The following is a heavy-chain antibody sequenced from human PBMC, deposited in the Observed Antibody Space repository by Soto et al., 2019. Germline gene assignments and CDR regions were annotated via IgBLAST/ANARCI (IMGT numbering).Heavy chain of an antibody. J-gene: IGHJ5*02. Sequence: GASVKVSCKASGYTFTGYYMHWVRQAPGQGLEWMGWINPNSGGTNYAQKFQGRVTMTRDTSISTAYMELSRLRSDDTAVYYCAREGNSGSYYNWFDPWGQGTLVTVSS. CDR2: INPNSGGT. CDR1: GYTFTGYY. D-gene: IGHD1-26*01. V-gene: IGHV1-2*02. CDR3: AREGNSGSYYNWFDP.